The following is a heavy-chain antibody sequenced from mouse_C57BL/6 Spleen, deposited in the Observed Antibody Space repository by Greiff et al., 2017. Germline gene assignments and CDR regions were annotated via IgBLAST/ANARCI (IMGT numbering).Heavy chain of an antibody. D-gene: IGHD2-4*01. CDR2: INPNNGGT. Sequence: VQLQQSGPELVKPGASVKISCKASGYTFTDYYMNWVKQSHGKSLEWIGDINPNNGGTSYNQKFKGKATLTVDKSSSTAYMELRSLTSEDSAVYYCARWGLYYAMDYWGQGTSVTVSS. V-gene: IGHV1-26*01. J-gene: IGHJ4*01. CDR1: GYTFTDYY. CDR3: ARWGLYYAMDY.